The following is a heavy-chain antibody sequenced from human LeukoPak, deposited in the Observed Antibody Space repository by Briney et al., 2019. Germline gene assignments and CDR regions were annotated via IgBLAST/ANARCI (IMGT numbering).Heavy chain of an antibody. V-gene: IGHV3-15*07. J-gene: IGHJ4*02. CDR3: TTRIQLWARGDY. Sequence: PGGSLRLSCAASGSTFSDYSLNWVRQAPGKGLEWVGRIKSKTDGGTTDYAAPVKGRFTISRDDSKNTLYLQMNSLKTEDTAVYYCTTRIQLWARGDYWGQGTLVTVSS. D-gene: IGHD5-18*01. CDR1: GSTFSDYS. CDR2: IKSKTDGGTT.